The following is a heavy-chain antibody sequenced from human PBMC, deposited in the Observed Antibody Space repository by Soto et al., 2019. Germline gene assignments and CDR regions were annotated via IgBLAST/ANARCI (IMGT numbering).Heavy chain of an antibody. CDR2: IWSAGLT. J-gene: IGHJ5*02. CDR1: GFTVSSKY. V-gene: IGHV3-53*01. Sequence: EAQVVESGGGLIQPGGSLRLSCAASGFTVSSKYMTWVRQAPGKGLEWVSIIWSAGLTYYADSVKGRFTISRDNSKNTLYLHMNSLRAEDSALYYCARELPPDLWGQGTLVTVSS. CDR3: ARELPPDL.